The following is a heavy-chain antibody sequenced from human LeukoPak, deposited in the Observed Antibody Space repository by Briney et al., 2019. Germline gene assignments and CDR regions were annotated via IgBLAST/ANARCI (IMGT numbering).Heavy chain of an antibody. Sequence: PLETPCLTCTVSGGSISTYYWSWIRQPPGKGLGWIGYIYYSGSAKYNPSLNSGVTISVDTSKNQFSMKLSSVTAADTAVYYCARGGAYCGGDCYSDYWGQGTLVSVSS. D-gene: IGHD2-21*02. V-gene: IGHV4-59*12. CDR2: IYYSGSA. CDR1: GGSISTYY. J-gene: IGHJ4*02. CDR3: ARGGAYCGGDCYSDY.